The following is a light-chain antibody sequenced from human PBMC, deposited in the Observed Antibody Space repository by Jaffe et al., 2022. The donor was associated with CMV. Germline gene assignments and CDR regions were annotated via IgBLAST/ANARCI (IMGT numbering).Light chain of an antibody. J-gene: IGLJ2*01. Sequence: QSVLTQPPSVSAAPGQKVTISCSGSSSNIGNNYVSCSQQLPGTAPKLLIYENNERPSGIPDRFSGSKSGTSATLGISGLQTGDEADYCCGTWDARVFGGGTKLTVL. CDR1: SSNIGNNY. CDR2: ENN. CDR3: GTWDARV. V-gene: IGLV1-51*02.